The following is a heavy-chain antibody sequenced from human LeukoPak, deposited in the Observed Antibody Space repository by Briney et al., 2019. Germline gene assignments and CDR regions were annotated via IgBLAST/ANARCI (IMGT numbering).Heavy chain of an antibody. CDR2: ISSSSSYI. D-gene: IGHD1-26*01. CDR1: GFTFSSYS. CDR3: AKPHSGSYVRAGPHIDY. J-gene: IGHJ4*02. V-gene: IGHV3-21*04. Sequence: PGGSLRLSCAASGFTFSSYSMNWVRQAPGKGLEWVSSISSSSSYIYYADSVEGRFTISRDNSKNTLYPQMNSLRAEDTAVYYCAKPHSGSYVRAGPHIDYWGQGTLVTVSS.